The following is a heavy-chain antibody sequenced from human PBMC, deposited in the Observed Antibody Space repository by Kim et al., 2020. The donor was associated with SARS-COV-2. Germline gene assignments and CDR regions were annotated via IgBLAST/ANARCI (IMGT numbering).Heavy chain of an antibody. CDR2: ISAYNGNT. D-gene: IGHD3-9*01. J-gene: IGHJ4*02. Sequence: ASVKVSCKASGYTFTSYGISWVRQAPGQGLEWMGWISAYNGNTNYAQKLQGRVTMTTDTSTSTAYMELRSLRSDDTAVYYCARDRRYYDILTGADYWGQGTLVTVSS. V-gene: IGHV1-18*01. CDR1: GYTFTSYG. CDR3: ARDRRYYDILTGADY.